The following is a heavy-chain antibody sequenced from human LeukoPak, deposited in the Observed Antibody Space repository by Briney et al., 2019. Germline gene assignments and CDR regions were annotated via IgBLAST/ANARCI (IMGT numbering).Heavy chain of an antibody. CDR3: ARVDKNGGTTFDY. Sequence: SETLSLTCAVYGGSFSAYYWSASRQPPGEGLWCIGEINHSGSTNYNPSLKSRVNISVDTSKNQLSLKLSSVTAADTAVYYCARVDKNGGTTFDYWGQGTLVTVSS. CDR2: INHSGST. CDR1: GGSFSAYY. V-gene: IGHV4-34*01. J-gene: IGHJ4*02. D-gene: IGHD2/OR15-2a*01.